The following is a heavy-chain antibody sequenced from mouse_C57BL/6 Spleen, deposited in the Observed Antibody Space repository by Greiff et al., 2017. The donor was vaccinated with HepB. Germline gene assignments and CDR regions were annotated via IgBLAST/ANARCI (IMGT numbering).Heavy chain of an antibody. CDR2: IDPENGDT. J-gene: IGHJ3*01. CDR1: GFNIKDDY. Sequence: VQLKESGAELVRPGASVKLSCTASGFNIKDDYMHWVKQRPEQGLEWIGWIDPENGDTEYASKFQGKATITADTSSNTAYLQLSSLTSEDTAVYYCTTLGSFAYWGQGTLVTVSA. CDR3: TTLGSFAY. V-gene: IGHV14-4*01.